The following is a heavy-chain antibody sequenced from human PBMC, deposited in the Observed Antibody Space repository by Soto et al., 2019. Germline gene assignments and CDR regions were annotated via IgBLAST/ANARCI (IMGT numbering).Heavy chain of an antibody. CDR3: ARELHGGDYYYYGMDV. CDR1: GGTFSSYA. J-gene: IGHJ6*02. CDR2: IIPIFGTA. V-gene: IGHV1-69*12. Sequence: QVQLVQSGAEVKKPGSSVKVSCKASGGTFSSYAINWVRQAHGQGLEWMGGIIPIFGTANYAQKFQGRVTITADESTSTAYMELSSLRSEDTAVYSCARELHGGDYYYYGMDVWGQGTTVTVSS. D-gene: IGHD3-10*01.